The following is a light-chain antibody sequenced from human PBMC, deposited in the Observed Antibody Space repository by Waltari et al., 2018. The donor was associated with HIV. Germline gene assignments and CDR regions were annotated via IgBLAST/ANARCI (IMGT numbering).Light chain of an antibody. V-gene: IGKV1-39*01. Sequence: DIQMTQSPSSLSASVGDRVTLTYRASHSIDKYLNWYQHKPGKAPKLLIYTASSLQSGVPSRFSVSGSGTDFTLTISSLQPEDFATYYCQQSYIRPSTFGQGTKLE. CDR2: TAS. J-gene: IGKJ2*02. CDR1: HSIDKY. CDR3: QQSYIRPST.